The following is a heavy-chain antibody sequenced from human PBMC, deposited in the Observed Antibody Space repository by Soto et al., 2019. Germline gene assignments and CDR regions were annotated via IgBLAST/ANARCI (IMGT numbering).Heavy chain of an antibody. CDR3: AKGYYGDYARFDY. CDR1: GFTFSSYG. CDR2: ISYDGSKK. V-gene: IGHV3-30*18. J-gene: IGHJ4*02. D-gene: IGHD4-17*01. Sequence: QVQLVESGGGVVQPGRSLRLSCAASGFTFSSYGMHWVRQAPGKGLEWVAVISYDGSKKYYADSVKGRFTISRDNSKNTLYLQMNSLRAEDTAVYYCAKGYYGDYARFDYWGQGTLVTVSS.